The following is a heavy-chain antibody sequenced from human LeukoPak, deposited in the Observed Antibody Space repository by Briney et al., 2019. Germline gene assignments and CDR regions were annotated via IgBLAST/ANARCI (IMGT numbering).Heavy chain of an antibody. J-gene: IGHJ4*02. V-gene: IGHV3-23*01. CDR1: GFTFSSYA. Sequence: GGSLRLSCAASGFTFSSYAMSWVRQAPGKGLEWVSDITGSGDDTDYADSVKGRFTISRDNSKNTLYVQVNSLGTEDTAAYYCAKGSYYDSSGSFYFDYWGQGTLVTVSS. CDR2: ITGSGDDT. D-gene: IGHD3-22*01. CDR3: AKGSYYDSSGSFYFDY.